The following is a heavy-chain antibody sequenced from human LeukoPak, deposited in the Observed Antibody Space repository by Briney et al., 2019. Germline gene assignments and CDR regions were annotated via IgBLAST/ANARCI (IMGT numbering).Heavy chain of an antibody. CDR1: GGSISNSTYY. D-gene: IGHD2-15*01. V-gene: IGHV4-39*07. CDR3: ARSATLRPNFDY. J-gene: IGHJ4*02. Sequence: SETLSLTCTVSGGSISNSTYYWGWIRQPPGKGLEWIGSIYYSGGTYYSPALKTRVTISVDTAKNQFSLKLSSVTAADAAVYFCARSATLRPNFDYWGQGTLVTVSS. CDR2: IYYSGGT.